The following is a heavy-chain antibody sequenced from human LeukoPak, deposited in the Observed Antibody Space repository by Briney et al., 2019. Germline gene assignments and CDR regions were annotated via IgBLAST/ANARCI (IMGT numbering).Heavy chain of an antibody. V-gene: IGHV1-2*02. CDR1: GYTFTGYY. J-gene: IGHJ6*02. D-gene: IGHD2-21*02. CDR3: ARDHCSDNDCYEDYYYGMDV. Sequence: ASVKVSCKASGYTFTGYYMHWVRQAPGQGLEWMGWINPNSGGTNSALKFQGRVTMTRDTSISTAYMELSRLRSDDTAVYYCARDHCSDNDCYEDYYYGMDVWGQGTTVTVSS. CDR2: INPNSGGT.